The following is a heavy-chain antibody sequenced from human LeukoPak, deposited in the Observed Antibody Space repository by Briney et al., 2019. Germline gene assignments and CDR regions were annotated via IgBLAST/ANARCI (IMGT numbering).Heavy chain of an antibody. CDR2: ISSSGSTT. Sequence: PGGSLRLSCAASGFTFSSYEMNWVRQAPGKGLEWVSYISSSGSTTYYADSVKGRFTISRDNSKNSLYLQMNSLRTEDTALYYCAKSPGYSYGYVYWGQGTLVTVSS. J-gene: IGHJ4*02. CDR1: GFTFSSYE. CDR3: AKSPGYSYGYVY. V-gene: IGHV3-48*03. D-gene: IGHD5-18*01.